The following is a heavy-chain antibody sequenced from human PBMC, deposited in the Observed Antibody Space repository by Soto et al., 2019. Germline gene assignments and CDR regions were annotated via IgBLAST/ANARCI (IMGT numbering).Heavy chain of an antibody. D-gene: IGHD7-27*01. CDR2: INPHTGSA. CDR1: GYTFTTYY. J-gene: IGHJ6*02. V-gene: IGHV1-46*01. Sequence: QVQLMQSGAEMKKPGASVMVSCKASGYTFTTYYIHWVRQAPGQGLEWMGIINPHTGSASYARRFQGRVALTRDTSTSPVYMEVSSLGFEDTAIYFCARDPNFSLTFYYYGMDVWGPGTAVTVSS. CDR3: ARDPNFSLTFYYYGMDV.